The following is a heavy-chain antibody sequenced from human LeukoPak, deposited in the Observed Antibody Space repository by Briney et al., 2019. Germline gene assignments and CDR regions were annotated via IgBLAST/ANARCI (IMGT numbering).Heavy chain of an antibody. Sequence: GGSLRLSCAASGFTFSSYWVHWVRQAPGKGLVCVSRINSDGSSTNYADSVKGRFTISRDNAKNTLYLQMNSLKAEDTAVYYCARAQWLDSFDYWGQGTLVTVSS. V-gene: IGHV3-74*01. CDR2: INSDGSST. CDR1: GFTFSSYW. CDR3: ARAQWLDSFDY. D-gene: IGHD6-19*01. J-gene: IGHJ4*02.